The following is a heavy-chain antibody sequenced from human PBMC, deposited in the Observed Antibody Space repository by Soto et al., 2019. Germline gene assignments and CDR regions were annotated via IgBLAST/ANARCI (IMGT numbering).Heavy chain of an antibody. CDR1: GFTFSSYA. V-gene: IGHV3-30-3*01. D-gene: IGHD3-10*01. J-gene: IGHJ6*02. Sequence: GGSLRLSCAASGFTFSSYAMHWVRQAPGKGLEWVAVIAYDGSSKYYADSVKGRFTMSRDNSKNTLFLQMNSLRAEDTAVYYCARDADGSGTYDYYYYGMDAWGQGTTVTVSS. CDR2: IAYDGSSK. CDR3: ARDADGSGTYDYYYYGMDA.